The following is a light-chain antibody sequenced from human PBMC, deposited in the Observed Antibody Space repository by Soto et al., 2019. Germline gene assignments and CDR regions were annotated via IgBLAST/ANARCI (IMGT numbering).Light chain of an antibody. CDR3: SSYTSGTTLHV. Sequence: QSVLTQPASVSGSPGQSITISCTGTSSDVGGYNYVSWYQHHAGKAPRLMIYASSNRPSGVSHRFSGSRSGNTASLTISGRQAEAEADYYCSSYTSGTTLHVFGTGTKLTVL. CDR2: ASS. CDR1: SSDVGGYNY. J-gene: IGLJ1*01. V-gene: IGLV2-14*01.